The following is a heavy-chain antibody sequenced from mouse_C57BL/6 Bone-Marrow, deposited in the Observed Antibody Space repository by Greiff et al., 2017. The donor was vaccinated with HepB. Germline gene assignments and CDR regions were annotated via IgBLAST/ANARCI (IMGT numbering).Heavy chain of an antibody. J-gene: IGHJ2*01. Sequence: QVQLQQPGAELVRPGTSVKLSCKASGYTFTSYWMHWVKQRPGQGLEWIGVIDPSDSYTNYNQKFKGKATLTVDTSSSTAYMQLSSLTSEDSAVYYCARPPVYGKDYWGQGTTLTVSS. CDR1: GYTFTSYW. D-gene: IGHD2-1*01. CDR2: IDPSDSYT. CDR3: ARPPVYGKDY. V-gene: IGHV1-59*01.